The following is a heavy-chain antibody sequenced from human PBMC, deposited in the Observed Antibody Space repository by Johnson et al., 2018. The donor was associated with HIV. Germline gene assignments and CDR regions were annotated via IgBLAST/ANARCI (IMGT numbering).Heavy chain of an antibody. Sequence: QVQLVESGGGVVQPGRSLRLSCAASGFTFSSYGMHWVRQAPGKGLEWVAVIYYDGSNKYYADSMKGPFTISRDNYQNTLYLQMNSLRAEDTAVYYCAKEYLRYSGTYAGAFDIWGQGTMVTVSS. J-gene: IGHJ3*02. CDR3: AKEYLRYSGTYAGAFDI. D-gene: IGHD1-26*01. CDR1: GFTFSSYG. V-gene: IGHV3-33*06. CDR2: IYYDGSNK.